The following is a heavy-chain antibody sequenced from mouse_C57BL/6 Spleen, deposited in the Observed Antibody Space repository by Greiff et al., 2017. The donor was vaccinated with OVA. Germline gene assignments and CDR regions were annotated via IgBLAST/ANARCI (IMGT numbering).Heavy chain of an antibody. Sequence: QVQLQQSGPELVKPGASVKISCKASGYAFSSSWMNWVKQRPGKGLEWIGRIYPGDGDTNYNGKFKGKATLTADKSSSTAYMQLSSLTSEDSAVYFCAREGDDAMDYWGQGTSVTVSS. CDR1: GYAFSSSW. CDR3: AREGDDAMDY. V-gene: IGHV1-82*01. CDR2: IYPGDGDT. J-gene: IGHJ4*01.